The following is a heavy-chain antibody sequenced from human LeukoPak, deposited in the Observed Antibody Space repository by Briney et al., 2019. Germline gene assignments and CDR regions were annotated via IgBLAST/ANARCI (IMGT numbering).Heavy chain of an antibody. J-gene: IGHJ4*02. D-gene: IGHD5-18*01. CDR1: GFILSTSE. CDR2: IGSGGITI. Sequence: PGGSLRLSCAASGFILSTSEINWVRQAPGKGLEWVSFIGSGGITIHYADSVKGRFTISRDNAKNSVNLQMNSLRVEDTAIYYCARAYNYGTHFDSWGQGTVVTVSS. CDR3: ARAYNYGTHFDS. V-gene: IGHV3-48*03.